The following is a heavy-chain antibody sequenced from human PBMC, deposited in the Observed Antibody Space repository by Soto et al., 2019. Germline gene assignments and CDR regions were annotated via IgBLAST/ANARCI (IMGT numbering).Heavy chain of an antibody. Sequence: PGGSLRLSCAASGFTFSSYAMHWVRQAPGKGLEWVAVISYDGSNKYYADSVKGRFTISRDNSKNTLYLQMNSLRAEDTAVYYCVPRSWFDPWGQGTLVTVSS. CDR2: ISYDGSNK. CDR1: GFTFSSYA. CDR3: VPRSWFDP. V-gene: IGHV3-30-3*01. J-gene: IGHJ5*02.